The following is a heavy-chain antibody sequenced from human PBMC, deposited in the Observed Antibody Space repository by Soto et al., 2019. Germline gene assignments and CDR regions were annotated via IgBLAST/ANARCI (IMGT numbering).Heavy chain of an antibody. CDR1: EFTFSRYG. V-gene: IGHV3-30*18. Sequence: QVQLVESGGGVVQPGKSLRLSCAASEFTFSRYGMHWVRQAPGKGLEWVAVISFDGSNRYYADSVKGRFTISRDNSKNTLNLQMNSLRAEDTALYYCAKDAQDAWVATIRGDAFDMWGRGTMVTVSS. J-gene: IGHJ3*02. CDR2: ISFDGSNR. CDR3: AKDAQDAWVATIRGDAFDM. D-gene: IGHD5-12*01.